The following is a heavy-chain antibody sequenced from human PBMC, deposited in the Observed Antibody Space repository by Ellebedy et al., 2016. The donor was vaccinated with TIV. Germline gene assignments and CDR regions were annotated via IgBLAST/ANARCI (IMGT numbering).Heavy chain of an antibody. CDR3: ARHRAAGGNYYQGMDV. V-gene: IGHV5-51*01. CDR2: INPGDSVT. D-gene: IGHD6-13*01. Sequence: PGGSLRLSCKGFGYDFARYWIAWVRQLPGEGLEWLRIINPGDSVTRYSPSFQGHLTISADKSISTAYLQWSSLQAPDTAMYYCARHRAAGGNYYQGMDVWGQGTTLTVSS. J-gene: IGHJ6*02. CDR1: GYDFARYW.